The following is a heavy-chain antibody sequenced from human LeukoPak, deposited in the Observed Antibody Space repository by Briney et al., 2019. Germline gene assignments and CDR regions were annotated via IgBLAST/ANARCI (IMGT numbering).Heavy chain of an antibody. Sequence: GGSLRLSCAPSEFTASSNYMSRVRQAPGKGLEWVSVIYNGGSTYYADSVKGRFTVSRDNSKNTLYLQMNRLRVEDTAVYYCARGGSWNDFDYWGQGTLVTVSS. V-gene: IGHV3-53*01. J-gene: IGHJ4*02. CDR1: EFTASSNY. CDR2: IYNGGST. CDR3: ARGGSWNDFDY. D-gene: IGHD1-1*01.